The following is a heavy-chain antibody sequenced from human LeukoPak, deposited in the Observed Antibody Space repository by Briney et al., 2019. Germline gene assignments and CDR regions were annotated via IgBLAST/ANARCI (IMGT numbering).Heavy chain of an antibody. D-gene: IGHD3-3*01. J-gene: IGHJ5*02. V-gene: IGHV4-34*01. Sequence: SETLSLTCAVYGGSFSGYYWSWIRQPPGKGLEWIGEINHSGSTNYNPSLKSRVTISVGTSKNQFSLKLSSVTAADTAVYYCAKDLNDFWSGPWGQGTLVTVSS. CDR1: GGSFSGYY. CDR2: INHSGST. CDR3: AKDLNDFWSGP.